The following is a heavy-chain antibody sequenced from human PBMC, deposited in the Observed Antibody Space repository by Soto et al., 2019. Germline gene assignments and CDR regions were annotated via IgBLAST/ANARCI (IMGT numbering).Heavy chain of an antibody. Sequence: GQSLQLSYARSGYNVSRYLFGCVHQMPGKGLEWMGIIYPGDSDTRYSPSFQGHVTITVDKSTSTAYLQWNTLKASDTSVYYCASDFPFYYGTDVLVQGTSVIVS. CDR1: GYNVSRYL. J-gene: IGHJ6*02. V-gene: IGHV5-51*07. D-gene: IGHD3-3*01. CDR3: ASDFPFYYGTDV. CDR2: IYPGDSDT.